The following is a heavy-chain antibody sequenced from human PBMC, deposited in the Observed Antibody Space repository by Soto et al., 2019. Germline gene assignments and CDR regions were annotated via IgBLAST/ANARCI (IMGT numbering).Heavy chain of an antibody. V-gene: IGHV3-21*01. CDR3: ARDSYSSLFDS. CDR2: ITTGNDYI. J-gene: IGHJ5*01. CDR1: GFTLSSFS. Sequence: VGSLRLSCVGSGFTLSSFSMSWVRQTPGKGLEWVSSITTGNDYISYADSVKGRFTISRDNAKNSLFLRMNSLRADDTALYFCARDSYSSLFDSWGQGTLVTVSS. D-gene: IGHD6-19*01.